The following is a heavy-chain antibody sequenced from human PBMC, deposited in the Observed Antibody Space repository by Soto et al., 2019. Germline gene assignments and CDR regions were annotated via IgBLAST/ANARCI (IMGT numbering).Heavy chain of an antibody. CDR2: IYKDFT. D-gene: IGHD2-15*01. CDR1: GFTVTDIY. CDR3: ATEPPYCSGGSSSIMGDAFDT. J-gene: IGHJ3*02. Sequence: EVQLVESGGGLVQPGGSLRLSCVGSGFTVTDIYMNWVRQAPGKGLEWVSVIYKDFTDYADFVRGRFSVSTDTSKNALYPQLDNLRAQHTTLYYCATEPPYCSGGSSSIMGDAFDTWGQGAMVTVSS. V-gene: IGHV3-66*01.